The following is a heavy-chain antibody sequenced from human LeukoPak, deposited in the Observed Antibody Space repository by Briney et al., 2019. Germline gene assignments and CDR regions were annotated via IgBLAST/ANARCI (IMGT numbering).Heavy chain of an antibody. D-gene: IGHD3-22*01. V-gene: IGHV1-46*01. CDR2: INPTDGST. J-gene: IGHJ6*03. CDR1: GYTFTSYY. Sequence: GASVKVSCKASGYTFTSYYMHWVRQAPGQGLEWMGIINPTDGSTNYAQKFQGRITMTRDTSTSTAYMELRSLRSDDTAVYYCARDGLSGYYDSSGYYMDVWGKGTTVTVSS. CDR3: ARDGLSGYYDSSGYYMDV.